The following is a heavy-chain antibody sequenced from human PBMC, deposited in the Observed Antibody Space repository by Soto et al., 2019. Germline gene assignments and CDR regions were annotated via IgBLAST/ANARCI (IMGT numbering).Heavy chain of an antibody. CDR2: INPSGGST. J-gene: IGHJ4*02. V-gene: IGHV1-46*01. CDR3: ARVVGATTYFAY. D-gene: IGHD1-26*01. Sequence: ASVKVSCKASGYTFTSYYMHWVRQAPGQGLEWMGIINPSGGSTSYAQKFQGRVTITTDESTSTAYMELSSLRSEDTAVYYCARVVGATTYFAYWGQGTLVTVSS. CDR1: GYTFTSYY.